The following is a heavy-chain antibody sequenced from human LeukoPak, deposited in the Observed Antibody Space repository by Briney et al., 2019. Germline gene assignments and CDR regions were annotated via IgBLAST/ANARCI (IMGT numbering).Heavy chain of an antibody. CDR3: AKDLEAVPAAIFDY. D-gene: IGHD2-2*01. V-gene: IGHV3-23*01. J-gene: IGHJ4*02. CDR2: ISGSGGST. CDR1: GFTLSSYA. Sequence: GGSLRLSCAASGFTLSSYAVSWVRQAPGEGLEWVSAISGSGGSTYYADSVKGRFTISRDNSKNTLYLQMNSLRAEDTAVYYCAKDLEAVPAAIFDYWGQGTLVTVSS.